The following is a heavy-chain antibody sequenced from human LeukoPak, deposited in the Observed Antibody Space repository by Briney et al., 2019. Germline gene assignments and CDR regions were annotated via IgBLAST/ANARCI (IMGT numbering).Heavy chain of an antibody. J-gene: IGHJ4*02. CDR3: ARAFRESFSDY. CDR1: GGSISTYY. CDR2: IYTSGST. Sequence: PSETLSLTCTVSGGSISTYYWSWIRQPPGKGLEWIGRIYTSGSTNYNPSLKSRVTISVDTSKNQFSLDLTSVTAADTALYYCARAFRESFSDYWGQGTLVTVSS. V-gene: IGHV4-4*08.